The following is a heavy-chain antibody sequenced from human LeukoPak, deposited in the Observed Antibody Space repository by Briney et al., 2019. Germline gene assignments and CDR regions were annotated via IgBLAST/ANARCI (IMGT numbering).Heavy chain of an antibody. CDR2: ISAYNGNT. CDR1: GYTFTSYG. J-gene: IGHJ4*02. Sequence: ASVKVSCKASGYTFTSYGISWVRQAPGQGFEWMGWISAYNGNTNYAQKLQGRVTMTTDTSTSTAYMELRSLRSDDTAVYYCARDLGWDIVVVVAATLLDYWGQGTLVTVSS. V-gene: IGHV1-18*04. CDR3: ARDLGWDIVVVVAATLLDY. D-gene: IGHD2-15*01.